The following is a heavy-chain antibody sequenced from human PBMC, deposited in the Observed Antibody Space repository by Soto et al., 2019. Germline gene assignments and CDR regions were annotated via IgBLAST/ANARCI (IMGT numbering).Heavy chain of an antibody. J-gene: IGHJ6*02. CDR2: IDPSDSYT. Sequence: GESLKIYCKGSGYSFTSYWISWVRQMPGKGLEWMGRIDPSDSYTNYIPSFQGHVTISADKSISTAYLQWRILSASDTAMYYCARRPSDYYYGMDVWGQGTTVTVS. CDR3: ARRPSDYYYGMDV. V-gene: IGHV5-10-1*01. CDR1: GYSFTSYW.